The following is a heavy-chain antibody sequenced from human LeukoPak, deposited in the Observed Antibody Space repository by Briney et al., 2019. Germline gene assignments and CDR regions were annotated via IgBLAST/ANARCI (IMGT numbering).Heavy chain of an antibody. CDR3: AHSGNDYFDY. D-gene: IGHD5-12*01. Sequence: SVKVSCKAFGGSFTSYSVSWVRQAPGQGLEYMGRIIPIFDTANYAQEFQGRVTITADEATATAYLELSSLTSEDTAVYYCAHSGNDYFDYWGQGTLVTVSS. J-gene: IGHJ4*02. V-gene: IGHV1-69*13. CDR2: IIPIFDTA. CDR1: GGSFTSYS.